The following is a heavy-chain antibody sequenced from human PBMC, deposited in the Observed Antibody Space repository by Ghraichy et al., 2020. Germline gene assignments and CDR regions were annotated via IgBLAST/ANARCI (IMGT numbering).Heavy chain of an antibody. D-gene: IGHD6-19*01. CDR3: AKDPWSGWSNYYYYYMDV. V-gene: IGHV3-23*01. CDR2: ISGSDGST. Sequence: GGSLRLSCAASGFTINSYAMSWVRQAPGKGLEWVSAISGSDGSTYYADSVKGRFTISRDNSKNTLYLQMNGLRAEDTALYYCAKDPWSGWSNYYYYYMDVWGKGTTVTVSS. CDR1: GFTINSYA. J-gene: IGHJ6*03.